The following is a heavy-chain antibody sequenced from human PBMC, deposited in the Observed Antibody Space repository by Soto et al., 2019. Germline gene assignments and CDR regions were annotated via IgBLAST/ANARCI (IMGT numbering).Heavy chain of an antibody. V-gene: IGHV3-21*04. Sequence: PGGSLRLSCAASGFTFSTYAMNWVRQAPGKGLEWVSSISSSGSFRYYADSVKGRFTISRDNAKNSLYLQMNSLRAQDTAVYYCARGAPGRDGYNLDFQHWGQGTLVTVS. J-gene: IGHJ1*01. CDR2: ISSSGSFR. D-gene: IGHD5-12*01. CDR1: GFTFSTYA. CDR3: ARGAPGRDGYNLDFQH.